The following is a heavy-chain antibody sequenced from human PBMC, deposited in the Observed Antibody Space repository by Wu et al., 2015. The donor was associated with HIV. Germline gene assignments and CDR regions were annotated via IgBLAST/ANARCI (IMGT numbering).Heavy chain of an antibody. J-gene: IGHJ3*02. V-gene: IGHV1-2*02. CDR1: GNTFSDYY. Sequence: QVQLVQSGAEVKKPGASVKVSCKASGNTFSDYYIHWVRQAPGQGLEWMGGINPNTNGANYAQKFQGRVTMTRDTSISTAYVELSRLTSDDTAVYYCARDKYSYGNNDAFDIWGQGTVVTVSS. D-gene: IGHD2-15*01. CDR2: INPNTNGA. CDR3: ARDKYSYGNNDAFDI.